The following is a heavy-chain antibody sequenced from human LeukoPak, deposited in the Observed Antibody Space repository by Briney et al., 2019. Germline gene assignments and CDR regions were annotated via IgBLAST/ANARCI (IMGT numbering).Heavy chain of an antibody. D-gene: IGHD6-13*01. CDR2: IYYSGST. CDR3: ARYIAAAGTYMDV. Sequence: SETPSPTRPVSCGSISSSSYYWGWVRQPPGEGPGWIGSIYYSGSTYYNPSLKSRVTISVDTSKNQFSLKLSSVTAADTAVYYCARYIAAAGTYMDVWGQGTTVTVSS. J-gene: IGHJ6*02. CDR1: CGSISSSSYY. V-gene: IGHV4-39*01.